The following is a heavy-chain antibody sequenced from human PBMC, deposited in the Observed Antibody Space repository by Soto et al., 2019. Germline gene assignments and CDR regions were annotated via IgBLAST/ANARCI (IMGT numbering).Heavy chain of an antibody. D-gene: IGHD2-2*01. V-gene: IGHV1-69*06. J-gene: IGHJ6*01. CDR1: GGTFSSYA. CDR2: IIPMFGTA. Sequence: SVKVSCKASGGTFSSYAISWVRQAPGEGLEWMGGIIPMFGTANYAQKFQGRVTITADKSTSTAYMELSSLRSEDSAVYYCARPDALVQAAMFYYYGMDFWGPGTQVTVSS. CDR3: ARPDALVQAAMFYYYGMDF.